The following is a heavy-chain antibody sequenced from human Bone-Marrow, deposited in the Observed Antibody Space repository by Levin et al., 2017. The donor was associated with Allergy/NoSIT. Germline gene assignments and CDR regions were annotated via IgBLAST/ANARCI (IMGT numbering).Heavy chain of an antibody. Sequence: GGSLRLSCAASGFTFRTYVMSWVRQAPGKGLEWVSSIDAGGRGTYYADSVKGRFTISRDNSKNTAYLQMNSLRVEDTALYYCTKVSPCQWGRGCYGGDEYWGQGTLVTVSS. V-gene: IGHV3-23*01. D-gene: IGHD6-19*01. CDR2: IDAGGRGT. CDR1: GFTFRTYV. J-gene: IGHJ4*02. CDR3: TKVSPCQWGRGCYGGDEY.